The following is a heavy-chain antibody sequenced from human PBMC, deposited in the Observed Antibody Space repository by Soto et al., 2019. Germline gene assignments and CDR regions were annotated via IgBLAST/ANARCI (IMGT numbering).Heavy chain of an antibody. J-gene: IGHJ5*02. D-gene: IGHD3-10*01. CDR1: GFTFSSYA. Sequence: GGSLRLSCAASGFTFSSYAMSWVRQAPGKGLEWVSAISGSGGSTYYADSVKGRFTISRDNSKNTLYLQMNSLRAEDTAVYYCAKSPNMVRGGRGIDPWGQGTLVTVSS. CDR2: ISGSGGST. V-gene: IGHV3-23*01. CDR3: AKSPNMVRGGRGIDP.